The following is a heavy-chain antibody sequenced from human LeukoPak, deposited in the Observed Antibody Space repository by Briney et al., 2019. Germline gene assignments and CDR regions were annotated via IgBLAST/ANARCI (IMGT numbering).Heavy chain of an antibody. J-gene: IGHJ4*02. CDR1: GFTFSTYS. V-gene: IGHV3-48*01. CDR2: ISRGGTTV. CDR3: ARDLWFQEATEDY. Sequence: GEPLRLSCAASGFTFSTYSMNWVRQAPERGLEWVSYISRGGTTVYYTDSVKGRFTISRDNAKNSVYLQMNSLRAEDTAVYYCARDLWFQEATEDYWGQGTLVTVSS. D-gene: IGHD3-10*01.